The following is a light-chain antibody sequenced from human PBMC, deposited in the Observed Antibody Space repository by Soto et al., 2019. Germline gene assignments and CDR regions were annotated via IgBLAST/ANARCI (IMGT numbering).Light chain of an antibody. CDR1: SSDIGAGYR. J-gene: IGLJ2*01. V-gene: IGLV1-40*01. CDR3: QSFDKYLSAVV. CDR2: DNT. Sequence: QSVLTQPPSVSGAPGERVTISCTGSSSDIGAGYRVRWYQQVPGTAPKLLIYDNTNRPLGVPARFSGSKSGTSASLAISGLQGEDEADYYCQSFDKYLSAVVFGGGTKVTVL.